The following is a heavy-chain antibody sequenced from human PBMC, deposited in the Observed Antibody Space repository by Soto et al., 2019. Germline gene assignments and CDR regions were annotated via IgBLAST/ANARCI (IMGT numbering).Heavy chain of an antibody. V-gene: IGHV1-18*01. CDR2: ISAYNGNT. J-gene: IGHJ4*02. D-gene: IGHD6-19*01. CDR3: ARAAVAGTPDY. Sequence: AGVQVSCQACGCTYPSYGISWVRQAPGQGLEWMGWISAYNGNTNYSQKLQGRVTMTTDTSTSTAYMELKSLRSDDTAVYYCARAAVAGTPDYWGQGTRATVSS. CDR1: GCTYPSYG.